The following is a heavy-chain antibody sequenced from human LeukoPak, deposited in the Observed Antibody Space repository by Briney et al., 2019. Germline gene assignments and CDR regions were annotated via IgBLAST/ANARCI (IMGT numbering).Heavy chain of an antibody. CDR1: GFTFSIYA. CDR3: AKGSARLSSSDY. D-gene: IGHD2/OR15-2a*01. V-gene: IGHV3-23*01. J-gene: IGHJ4*02. CDR2: ITVRGGST. Sequence: PGGSLRLPCAASGFTFSIYAMSWVRQAPGKGLEWVSSITVRGGSTYYADSVKGRFTISRDDSKNTLYLQMNSLRAEDTAVYYCAKGSARLSSSDYWGQGTLVTVSS.